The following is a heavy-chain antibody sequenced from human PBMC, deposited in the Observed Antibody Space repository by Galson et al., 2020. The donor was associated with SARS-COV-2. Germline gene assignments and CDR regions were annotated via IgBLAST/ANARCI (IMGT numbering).Heavy chain of an antibody. CDR1: GFIFSRYG. CDR3: VVMVVIDSRDF. Sequence: GESLKLYCAASGFIFSRYGMPWVRQAPGTGLEWVATIWHDGSEKYHTDSVAGRFTIFRDNSKNMVYLQMDSLRVDDTSVYYCVVMVVIDSRDFWGQGTLVTVSS. CDR2: IWHDGSEK. V-gene: IGHV3-33*01. D-gene: IGHD3-22*01. J-gene: IGHJ4*02.